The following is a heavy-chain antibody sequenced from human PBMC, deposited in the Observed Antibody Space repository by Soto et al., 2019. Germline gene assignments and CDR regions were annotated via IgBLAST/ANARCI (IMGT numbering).Heavy chain of an antibody. CDR3: ARDLSGGLRPDAFDI. CDR2: IYYSGGT. V-gene: IGHV4-59*01. CDR1: GGSISSYY. J-gene: IGHJ3*02. D-gene: IGHD5-12*01. Sequence: SGTLSPTCTVSGGSISSYYLNWIRQPPGKGLEWIGYIYYSGGTNYNPSLKSRVTMSLDTSKNQFSLILTSVTAADTAVYYCARDLSGGLRPDAFDIWGQGTMVTVSS.